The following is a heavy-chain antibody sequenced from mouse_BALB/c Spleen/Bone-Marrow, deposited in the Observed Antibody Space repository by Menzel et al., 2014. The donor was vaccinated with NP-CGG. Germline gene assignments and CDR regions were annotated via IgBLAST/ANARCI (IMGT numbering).Heavy chain of an antibody. Sequence: QVQLKESGPELVKPGASVRISCKASGYTFTSYYIHWVKQRPGQGLEWIGWMYPGNVNTQYNEKFMGKATLTADKSSSTAYMQLSSLTSEDSAVYFCARGITTRGGDCWVQGTTLTVSS. J-gene: IGHJ2*01. V-gene: IGHV1S56*01. CDR2: MYPGNVNT. CDR3: ARGITTRGGDC. D-gene: IGHD2-4*01. CDR1: GYTFTSYY.